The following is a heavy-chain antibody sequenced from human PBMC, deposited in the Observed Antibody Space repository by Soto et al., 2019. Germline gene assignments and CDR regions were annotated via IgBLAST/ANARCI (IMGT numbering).Heavy chain of an antibody. D-gene: IGHD1-26*01. CDR1: GDSVSSNCAA. V-gene: IGHV6-1*01. Sequence: SQTLSLTCAISGDSVSSNCAAWHWVRQSPSRGLEWLGRPYYRSKWSNDYAVSVKSRITGMPDTSKNQFSLQLDSVTPADTAVYYCAKDGRNWFDSWGQGTLVTVSS. CDR3: AKDGRNWFDS. J-gene: IGHJ5*02. CDR2: PYYRSKWSN.